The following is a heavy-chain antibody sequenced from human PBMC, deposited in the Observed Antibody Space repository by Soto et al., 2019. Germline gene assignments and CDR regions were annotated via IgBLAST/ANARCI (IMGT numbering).Heavy chain of an antibody. CDR3: ARLDMLGYCSSTSCYFTSFDY. CDR2: IYPGDSDT. J-gene: IGHJ4*02. D-gene: IGHD2-2*01. Sequence: GESLKISCKGSGYSFTSYWIGWVRQMPGKGLEWMGIIYPGDSDTRYSPSFQGQVTISADKSISTAYLQWSSLKASDTAMYYCARLDMLGYCSSTSCYFTSFDYWGQGTLVTVSS. V-gene: IGHV5-51*01. CDR1: GYSFTSYW.